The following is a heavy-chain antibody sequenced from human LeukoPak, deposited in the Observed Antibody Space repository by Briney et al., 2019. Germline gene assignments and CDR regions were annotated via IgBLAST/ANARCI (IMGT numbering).Heavy chain of an antibody. D-gene: IGHD2-2*01. V-gene: IGHV3-30*02. J-gene: IGHJ6*03. CDR3: AKDVVNCGSASCYFYYYMDV. CDR1: GFTFSTYG. CDR2: LRYDGSNK. Sequence: GGSLRLSCAASGFTFSTYGMHWVRQAPGKGLEWVAFLRYDGSNKYYADSVKGRFTISRDNSKNTLYLQMNSLRAEDTAVYYCAKDVVNCGSASCYFYYYMDVWGKGTTVTVSS.